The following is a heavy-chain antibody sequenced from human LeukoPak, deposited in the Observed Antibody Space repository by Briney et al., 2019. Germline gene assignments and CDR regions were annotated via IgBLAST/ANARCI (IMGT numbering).Heavy chain of an antibody. Sequence: ASVKVSCKASGYTFTSYYMHWVRQAPGQGLEWMGIINPSGGSTSYAQKFQGRVTMTRDTSTSTVYMEPSSLRSEDTAVYYCARVSPEWETLDYWGQGTLVTVSS. CDR3: ARVSPEWETLDY. CDR1: GYTFTSYY. D-gene: IGHD1-26*01. J-gene: IGHJ4*02. V-gene: IGHV1-46*01. CDR2: INPSGGST.